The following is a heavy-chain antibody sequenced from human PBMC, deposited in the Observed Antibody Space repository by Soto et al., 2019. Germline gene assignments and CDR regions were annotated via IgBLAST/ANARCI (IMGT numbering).Heavy chain of an antibody. D-gene: IGHD3-22*01. CDR2: IIPIFGTA. CDR3: ARPRGSSGYFDH. J-gene: IGHJ4*02. CDR1: GSTFSSYA. V-gene: IGHV1-69*13. Sequence: SVKVSCRAAGSTFSSYAVRLVRQAPGQGLEWMGGIIPIFGTANYAQKFQGRVTITADESTSTAYMELSSLRSEDTAVYYCARPRGSSGYFDHWGQGTLVTVSS.